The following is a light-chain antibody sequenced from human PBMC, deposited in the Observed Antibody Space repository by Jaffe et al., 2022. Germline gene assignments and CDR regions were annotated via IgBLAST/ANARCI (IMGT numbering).Light chain of an antibody. V-gene: IGKV3-15*01. CDR2: GAS. Sequence: EIVMTQSPATLSVSPGERATLSCRASQNVNRNLGWYQQKPGQAPRLLIYGASARATGVPAWFSGSGSGTEFTLTINSLQSEDFAVYYCQQYNNWPRTFGQGTRVEIK. CDR3: QQYNNWPRT. J-gene: IGKJ1*01. CDR1: QNVNRN.